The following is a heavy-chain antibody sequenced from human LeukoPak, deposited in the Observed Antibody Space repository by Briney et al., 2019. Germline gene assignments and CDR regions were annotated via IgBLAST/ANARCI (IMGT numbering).Heavy chain of an antibody. J-gene: IGHJ4*02. D-gene: IGHD3-22*01. CDR2: IYYSGST. Sequence: SETLSLTCTVSGGSISSSSYYWGWIRQPPGKGLEWIGSIYYSGSTYYNPSLKSRVTISVDTSKNQFSLKLSSVTAADTAVYYCARDRKYYYDSSGFSDHWGQGTLVTVSS. CDR3: ARDRKYYYDSSGFSDH. V-gene: IGHV4-39*07. CDR1: GGSISSSSYY.